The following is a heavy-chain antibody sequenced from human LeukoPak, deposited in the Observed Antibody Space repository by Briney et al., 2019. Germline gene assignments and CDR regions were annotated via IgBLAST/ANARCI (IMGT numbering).Heavy chain of an antibody. Sequence: GGSLRLSCAASGFTFSSYEMNWVRQAPGKGLEWVSYISSSGSTIYYADSVKGRFTISRDNAKNSLYLQMNSLRAEDTAVYCCARDLQTYYDFWSGFDYWGQGTLVTVSS. V-gene: IGHV3-48*03. CDR2: ISSSGSTI. D-gene: IGHD3-3*01. J-gene: IGHJ4*02. CDR3: ARDLQTYYDFWSGFDY. CDR1: GFTFSSYE.